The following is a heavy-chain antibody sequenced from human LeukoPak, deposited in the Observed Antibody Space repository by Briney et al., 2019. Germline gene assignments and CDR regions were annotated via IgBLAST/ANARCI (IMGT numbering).Heavy chain of an antibody. CDR2: ISSSSSYI. CDR1: GFTFSSYS. D-gene: IGHD6-13*01. CDR3: ARDAGRGGAYWYFDL. J-gene: IGHJ2*01. Sequence: KPGGSLRLSCAASGFTFSSYSMNWVRQAPGKGLEWVSSISSSSSYIYYADSVKGRFTISRDNAKNSLYLQMNSLRAEDTAVYYCARDAGRGGAYWYFDLWGRGTLVTVSS. V-gene: IGHV3-21*01.